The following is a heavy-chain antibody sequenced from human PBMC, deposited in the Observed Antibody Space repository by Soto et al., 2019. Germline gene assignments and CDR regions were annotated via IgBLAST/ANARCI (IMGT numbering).Heavy chain of an antibody. J-gene: IGHJ6*02. CDR1: GLTFSSYG. V-gene: IGHV3-33*01. Sequence: GGSLRLSCAASGLTFSSYGMHWVRQAPGKGLEWVAVIWYDGSNKYYADSVKGRFTISRDNSKNTLYLQMNSLRAEDTAVYYCARDGRAQIYSSVYPLDYYYGMDVWGQGTTVTVSS. D-gene: IGHD3-22*01. CDR3: ARDGRAQIYSSVYPLDYYYGMDV. CDR2: IWYDGSNK.